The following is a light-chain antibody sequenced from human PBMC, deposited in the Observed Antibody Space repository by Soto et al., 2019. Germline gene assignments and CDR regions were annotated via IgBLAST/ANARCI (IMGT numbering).Light chain of an antibody. CDR2: LKSDGSH. J-gene: IGLJ1*01. Sequence: QLVLTQSPSASASLGASVKLTCTLSSGHSNYAIAWHQQQPEKGPRYLMKLKSDGSHRKGDGIPDRFSGSSSGAERYLTISSLQSEDEADYYCQTLDTGTQSYVFGTGTKLPVL. CDR3: QTLDTGTQSYV. V-gene: IGLV4-69*01. CDR1: SGHSNYA.